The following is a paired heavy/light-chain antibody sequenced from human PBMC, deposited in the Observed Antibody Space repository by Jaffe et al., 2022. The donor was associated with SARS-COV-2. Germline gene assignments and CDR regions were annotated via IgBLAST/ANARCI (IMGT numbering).Heavy chain of an antibody. CDR1: RGSISSSNYY. Sequence: QLQLEKSGPGLVKPSETLSLTCTVSRGSISSSNYYWGWIRQPPGKGLEWIGSIYYTGMTSYNPSLESRLTISVDTSKNQFSLKLTSVTAADTAMYYCARHLQSSHWKYYFDNWGQGTLVTVSS. D-gene: IGHD1-1*01. CDR3: ARHLQSSHWKYYFDN. CDR2: IYYTGMT. V-gene: IGHV4-39*01. J-gene: IGHJ4*02.
Light chain of an antibody. V-gene: IGKV4-1*01. CDR2: WAS. CDR1: QSVLYSSNNKNY. CDR3: QQYYGSPFT. Sequence: DIVMTQSPDSLAVSLGERATINCKSSQSVLYSSNNKNYLAWYQQKPGQPPKLLIYWASTRQSGVPDRFSGSGSGTDFTLTINSLQAEDVAFYYCQQYYGSPFTFGPGTKVDLK. J-gene: IGKJ3*01.